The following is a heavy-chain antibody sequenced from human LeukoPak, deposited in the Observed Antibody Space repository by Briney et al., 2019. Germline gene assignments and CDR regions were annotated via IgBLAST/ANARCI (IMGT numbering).Heavy chain of an antibody. J-gene: IGHJ4*02. V-gene: IGHV4-38-2*01. CDR1: GYSISSGYY. D-gene: IGHD3-10*01. CDR2: IYHSGST. Sequence: PSETLSLTCAVSGYSISSGYYWGWIRQPPGKGLEWIGNIYHSGSTYYNPSLKSRVTILVDTSKNQFSLKLGSVTAADTAVYYRARLHAGSSTSEYFDYWGQGSLVTVSS. CDR3: ARLHAGSSTSEYFDY.